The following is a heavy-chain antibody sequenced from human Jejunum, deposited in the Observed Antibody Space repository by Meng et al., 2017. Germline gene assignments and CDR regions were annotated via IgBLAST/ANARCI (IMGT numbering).Heavy chain of an antibody. J-gene: IGHJ4*02. CDR2: IYWDDEK. V-gene: IGHV2-5*02. D-gene: IGHD6-19*01. CDR1: GFSLSSSEVG. CDR3: AHGGLSSGWYYPEH. Sequence: QITLEESGPTLVKPTQTPTLTCSFSGFSLSSSEVGVAWFRQPPGKALEWLAVIYWDDEKRYRPSLKNRLTITKDTSKNQVVLTMTNMDPVDTATYYCAHGGLSSGWYYPEHWGQGILVTVSS.